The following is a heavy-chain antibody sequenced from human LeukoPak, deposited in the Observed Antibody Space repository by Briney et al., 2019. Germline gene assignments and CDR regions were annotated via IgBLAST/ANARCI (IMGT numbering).Heavy chain of an antibody. D-gene: IGHD1-26*01. CDR1: GYTFTSYA. CDR2: INAGNGNT. Sequence: ASVKVSCKASGYTFTSYAMHWVRQAPGQRLEWMGWINAGNGNTKYSQKFQGRVTITRDTSASTAYMELSSLGSEDTAVYYCARGPPSRYSGSSFDYWGQGTLVTVSS. J-gene: IGHJ4*02. CDR3: ARGPPSRYSGSSFDY. V-gene: IGHV1-3*01.